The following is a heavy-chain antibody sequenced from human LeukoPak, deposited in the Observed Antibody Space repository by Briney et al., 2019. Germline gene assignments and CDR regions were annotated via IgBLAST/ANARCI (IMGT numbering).Heavy chain of an antibody. D-gene: IGHD4-23*01. CDR3: ARDYSGNSYFDY. J-gene: IGHJ4*02. Sequence: MTSECVSLTCTVSGGSISRYYWSWIRQPPGKGLERIGYIDYSGNTKNNPSLKSRVTISVDTSKDQFSLKLNSVTAADTAVYYCARDYSGNSYFDYWGQGTPVTVSS. CDR2: IDYSGNT. V-gene: IGHV4-59*01. CDR1: GGSISRYY.